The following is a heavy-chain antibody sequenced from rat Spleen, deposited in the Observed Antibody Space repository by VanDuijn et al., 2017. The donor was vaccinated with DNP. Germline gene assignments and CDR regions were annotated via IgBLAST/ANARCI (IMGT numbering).Heavy chain of an antibody. CDR2: ISSRGGST. J-gene: IGHJ3*01. CDR1: GFSFSDYD. CDR3: ARLGWHGWFAY. D-gene: IGHD1-11*01. V-gene: IGHV5S13*01. Sequence: EVQLVESGGGLVQPGRSLKLSCAASGFSFSDYDMAWVRQAPPQGLEWVTAISSRGGSTYYRDSVKGRFTISRNNPKNTLYLQMDSLRSEDTAIYYCARLGWHGWFAYWGQGTLVTVSS.